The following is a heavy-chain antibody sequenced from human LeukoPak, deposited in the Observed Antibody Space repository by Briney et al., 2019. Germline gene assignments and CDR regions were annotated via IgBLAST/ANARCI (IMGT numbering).Heavy chain of an antibody. D-gene: IGHD3/OR15-3a*01. V-gene: IGHV3-30*03. CDR3: ARQTGSGLFILP. CDR2: ISYDGSNK. CDR1: RFTFNNYG. Sequence: GGSLRLSCAGSRFTFNNYGIHWVRQAPGKGLEWVAIISYDGSNKYYADSVKGRFTISRDNSKNTLYLQMNSLRAADTAVYYCARQTGSGLFILPGGQGTLVTVSS. J-gene: IGHJ4*02.